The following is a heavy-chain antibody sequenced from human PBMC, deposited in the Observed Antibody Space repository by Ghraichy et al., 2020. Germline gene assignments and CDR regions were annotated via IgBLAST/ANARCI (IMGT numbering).Heavy chain of an antibody. V-gene: IGHV3-23*01. J-gene: IGHJ4*02. D-gene: IGHD4/OR15-4a*01. Sequence: GGSLRLSCAASGFIFTNYAMSWVRQAPGKRLEWIAATSGSDGVTYHADSVKGRFTISRDNTNNMLYLQMNSLRAEGTAMYYCARGSVVSCFGATCYPIDYCGQGTLVTVSS. CDR2: TSGSDGVT. CDR3: ARGSVVSCFGATCYPIDY. CDR1: GFIFTNYA.